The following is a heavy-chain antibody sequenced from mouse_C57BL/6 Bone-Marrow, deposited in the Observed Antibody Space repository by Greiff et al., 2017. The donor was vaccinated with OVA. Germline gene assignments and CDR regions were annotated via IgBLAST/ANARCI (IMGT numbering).Heavy chain of an antibody. CDR3: AREDYYGSSSHWYFDV. CDR2: IWSGGST. V-gene: IGHV2-2*01. J-gene: IGHJ1*03. CDR1: GFSLTSYG. D-gene: IGHD1-1*01. Sequence: QVQLKQSGPGLVQPSQRLSITCTVSGFSLTSYGVHWVRQSPGKGLEWLGVIWSGGSTDYNAAFISRLSISKDNSKSQVFFKMNSLQADDTAIYYCAREDYYGSSSHWYFDVWGTGTTVTVSS.